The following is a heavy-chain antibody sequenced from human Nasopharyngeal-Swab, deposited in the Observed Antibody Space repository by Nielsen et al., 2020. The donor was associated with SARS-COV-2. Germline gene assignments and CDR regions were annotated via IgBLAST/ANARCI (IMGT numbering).Heavy chain of an antibody. Sequence: ASVKVSCKASGYTFTSYGISWVRQAPGQGLEWMGWISAYNGNTNYAQKLQGRVTMTTDTSTSTAYMELRSLRSEDTAVYYCARDLDLYCGGDCSTWGGLDYWGQGTLVTVSS. J-gene: IGHJ4*02. D-gene: IGHD2-21*02. V-gene: IGHV1-18*01. CDR1: GYTFTSYG. CDR3: ARDLDLYCGGDCSTWGGLDY. CDR2: ISAYNGNT.